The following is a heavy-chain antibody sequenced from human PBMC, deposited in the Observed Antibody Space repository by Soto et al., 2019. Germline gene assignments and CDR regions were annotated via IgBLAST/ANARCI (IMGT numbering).Heavy chain of an antibody. D-gene: IGHD5-12*01. Sequence: QVQLVQSGSEVKKPGSSVKVSCKVSGGSFKNYAICWVRQAPGQGLEWVGGILPVFDELHYAPKLQGRVTITADEATSTAHLELGSLTSDDTAVYFCARASDTSGYYYWGQGTLVTVSS. CDR2: ILPVFDEL. CDR3: ARASDTSGYYY. CDR1: GGSFKNYA. J-gene: IGHJ4*02. V-gene: IGHV1-69*01.